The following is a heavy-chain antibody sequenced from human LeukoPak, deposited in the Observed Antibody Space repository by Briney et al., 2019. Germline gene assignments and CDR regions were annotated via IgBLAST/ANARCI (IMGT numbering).Heavy chain of an antibody. V-gene: IGHV3-48*03. J-gene: IGHJ5*02. CDR1: GFTFSSYE. CDR3: ARGAEYYDFWSGYSGWFDP. Sequence: QPGGSLRLSCAASGFTFSSYEMNWVRQAPGKGLEWVSYISSSGSTIYYADSVKGRFTISRDNAKNSLYLQMNSLRAEDTAVYYCARGAEYYDFWSGYSGWFDPWGQGTLVTVSS. CDR2: ISSSGSTI. D-gene: IGHD3-3*01.